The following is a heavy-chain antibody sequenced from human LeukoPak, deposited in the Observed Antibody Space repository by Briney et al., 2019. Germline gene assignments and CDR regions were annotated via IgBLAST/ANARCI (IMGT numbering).Heavy chain of an antibody. V-gene: IGHV4-39*01. CDR3: ARLTPPFGPGSPHPHQFDS. J-gene: IGHJ4*02. CDR2: IYYRRRN. CDR1: GGSISRDNYY. D-gene: IGHD3-10*01. Sequence: PSETLSLTCTVSGGSISRDNYYWGWIRRPPGKGLEWFGSIYYRRRNDYNPSLKSRVTISVDTSKHQFSLEVSSVTAADTAVYYCARLTPPFGPGSPHPHQFDSWGQGTLVIVPS.